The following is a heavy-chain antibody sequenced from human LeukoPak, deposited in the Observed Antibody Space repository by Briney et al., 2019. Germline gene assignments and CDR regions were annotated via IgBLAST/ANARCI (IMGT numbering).Heavy chain of an antibody. CDR1: GGTFSSYA. Sequence: SVKVSCKASGGTFSSYAISWVRQAPGQGLEWMGRIIPILGIANYAQKFQGRVTITADKSTSTAYMELSSLRSEDTAVYYCARGYCSSTIRFQYFHHWGQGTLATVSS. J-gene: IGHJ1*01. D-gene: IGHD2-2*01. CDR3: ARGYCSSTIRFQYFHH. CDR2: IIPILGIA. V-gene: IGHV1-69*04.